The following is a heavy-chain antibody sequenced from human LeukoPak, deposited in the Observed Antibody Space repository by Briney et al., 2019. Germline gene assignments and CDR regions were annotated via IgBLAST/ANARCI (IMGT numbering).Heavy chain of an antibody. D-gene: IGHD5-18*01. CDR3: ARSSTVMVTNGWFDP. CDR1: GYSFTSYW. Sequence: GESLKISCKGSGYSFTSYWIGWVRQMPGKGLEWMGIIYPGDSDTRYSPSFQGQVTISADKSISTAYLQWSSLKASDTAMYYCARSSTVMVTNGWFDPWGQGTLVTVSS. CDR2: IYPGDSDT. J-gene: IGHJ5*02. V-gene: IGHV5-51*01.